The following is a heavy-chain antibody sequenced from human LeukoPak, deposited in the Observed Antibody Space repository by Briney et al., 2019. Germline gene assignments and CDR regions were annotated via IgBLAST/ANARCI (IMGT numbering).Heavy chain of an antibody. CDR1: GFTFSSYA. Sequence: PGGSLRLSCAASGFTFSSYAMGWVRQAPGKGLEWVSAISGSGGSTYYADSVKGRFTISRDNSKNTLYLQMNSLRAEDTAVYYCTGPLWFGELLSYYYYYYMDVWGRGTTVTVSS. CDR2: ISGSGGST. J-gene: IGHJ6*03. V-gene: IGHV3-23*01. D-gene: IGHD3-10*01. CDR3: TGPLWFGELLSYYYYYYMDV.